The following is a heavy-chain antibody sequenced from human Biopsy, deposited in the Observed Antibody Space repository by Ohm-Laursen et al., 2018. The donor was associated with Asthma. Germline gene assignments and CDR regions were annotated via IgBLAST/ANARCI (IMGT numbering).Heavy chain of an antibody. CDR3: ASDFPKDYARYNFQF. V-gene: IGHV1-24*01. CDR1: GYSLTDLS. J-gene: IGHJ4*02. Sequence: ASVKVSCKVSGYSLTDLSMHWVRQAPGQGLEWMGGHDHEEGGTVNAWRFQGRVTMTEDTSTDTAYMELSSLSSDDTAVYYCASDFPKDYARYNFQFWGQGTLVTVSS. CDR2: HDHEEGGT. D-gene: IGHD4-17*01.